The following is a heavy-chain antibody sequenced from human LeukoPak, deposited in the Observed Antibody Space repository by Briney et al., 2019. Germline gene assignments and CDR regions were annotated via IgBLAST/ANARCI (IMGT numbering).Heavy chain of an antibody. V-gene: IGHV3-49*04. CDR2: IRSKAYGGTT. CDR3: ASSYPYVDTAMVTGYFVDY. D-gene: IGHD5-18*01. Sequence: QSGGSLRLSCTASGFTFGDYAMSWVRQAPGKGLEWVGFIRSKAYGGTTEYAASVKGRFTISRDDSKSIAYLQMNSLKTEDTAVYYCASSYPYVDTAMVTGYFVDYWGQGTLVTVSS. CDR1: GFTFGDYA. J-gene: IGHJ4*02.